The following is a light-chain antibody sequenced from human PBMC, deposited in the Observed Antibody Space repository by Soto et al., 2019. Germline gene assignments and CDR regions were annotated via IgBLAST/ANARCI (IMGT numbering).Light chain of an antibody. CDR3: HQSNSFPQP. Sequence: DIQMTQSPSSVSASVGDRVTITCRASQGISNWLAWYQQKPGKAPKLLISAASNLQSGVPSRFSGSGSGTDFTLTISILQPEDFATYFCHQSNSFPQPFGQGTKVEIK. CDR2: AAS. CDR1: QGISNW. J-gene: IGKJ1*01. V-gene: IGKV1-12*01.